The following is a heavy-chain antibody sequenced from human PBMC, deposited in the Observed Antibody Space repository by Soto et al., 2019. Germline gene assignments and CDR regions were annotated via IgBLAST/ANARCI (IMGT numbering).Heavy chain of an antibody. CDR2: INHSGST. J-gene: IGHJ4*02. V-gene: IGHV4-34*01. D-gene: IGHD6-13*01. Sequence: SETLSLTCAVYGGSFSGYYWSWIRQPPGKGLEWIGEINHSGSTNYNPSLKSRVTISVDTSKNQFSLKLSSVTAADTAVYYCARVGAAADLGFDYWGQGTLVTVSS. CDR3: ARVGAAADLGFDY. CDR1: GGSFSGYY.